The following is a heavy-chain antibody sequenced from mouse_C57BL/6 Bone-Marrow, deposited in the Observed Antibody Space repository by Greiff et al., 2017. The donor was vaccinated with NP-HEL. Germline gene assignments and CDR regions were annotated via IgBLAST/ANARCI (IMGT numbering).Heavy chain of an antibody. J-gene: IGHJ2*01. Sequence: VQLKQPGAELVRPGSSVKLSCKASGYTFTSYWMHWVKQRPIQGLEWIGNIDPSDSETHYNQKFKDKATLTVDKSSSTAYMQLSSLTSEDSAVYYCARLDYYGSSYYFDYWGQGTTLTVSS. CDR2: IDPSDSET. CDR1: GYTFTSYW. CDR3: ARLDYYGSSYYFDY. D-gene: IGHD1-1*01. V-gene: IGHV1-52*01.